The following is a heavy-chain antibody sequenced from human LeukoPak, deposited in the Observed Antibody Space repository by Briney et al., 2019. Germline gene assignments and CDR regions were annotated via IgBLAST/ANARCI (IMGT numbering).Heavy chain of an antibody. CDR3: ARDAALGEQYYFDY. CDR2: ISFDGNYK. J-gene: IGHJ4*02. D-gene: IGHD1/OR15-1a*01. V-gene: IGHV3-33*01. Sequence: PGGSLRLSCAAPGFTFSHCGMHWVRQAPGKGLEWVAVISFDGNYKYYADSVKGRFTVSRDDSKNTLYLQMNGLRAEDTAVYYCARDAALGEQYYFDYWGQGTLVTVSS. CDR1: GFTFSHCG.